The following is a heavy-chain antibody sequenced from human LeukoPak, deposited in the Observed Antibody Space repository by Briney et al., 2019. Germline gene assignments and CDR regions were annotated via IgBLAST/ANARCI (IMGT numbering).Heavy chain of an antibody. CDR3: ARESHPTGAFDI. CDR1: GFTFSSYA. V-gene: IGHV3-7*01. J-gene: IGHJ3*02. Sequence: GGSLRLSCAASGFTFSSYAMSWVRQAPGKGLEWVANIKQDGSEKYYVDSVKGRFTISRDNAKNSLYLQMNSLRAEDTAVYYCARESHPTGAFDIWGQGTMATVSS. CDR2: IKQDGSEK. D-gene: IGHD1-14*01.